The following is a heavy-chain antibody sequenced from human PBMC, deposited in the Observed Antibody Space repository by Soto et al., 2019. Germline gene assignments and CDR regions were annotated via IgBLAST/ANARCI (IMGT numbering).Heavy chain of an antibody. CDR3: ARAKGLVTVTTSWFDP. D-gene: IGHD4-17*01. CDR2: INPSGGST. Sequence: GASVKVSCKASGYTFSTYYMHWVRQAPGQGYEWMGIINPSGGSTTYAQKFQGRVTMTRDTSTTTVYLELSSLKSEDTAVYYCARAKGLVTVTTSWFDPWGQGTLVTVSS. J-gene: IGHJ5*02. V-gene: IGHV1-46*01. CDR1: GYTFSTYY.